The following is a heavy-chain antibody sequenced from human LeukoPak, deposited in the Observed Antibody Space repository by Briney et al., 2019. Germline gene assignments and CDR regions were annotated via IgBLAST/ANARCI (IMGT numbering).Heavy chain of an antibody. CDR1: GFTFGDYA. D-gene: IGHD3-16*01. CDR3: TREEIGFDY. CDR2: IRSKAYGGTT. J-gene: IGHJ4*02. V-gene: IGHV3-49*04. Sequence: GGSLRLSCTASGFTFGDYAMSWVRQAPGKGLEWVGFIRSKAYGGTTEYAASVKCRFTISRDDSKSIAYLQMNSLKTEDTAVYYCTREEIGFDYWGQGTLVTVSS.